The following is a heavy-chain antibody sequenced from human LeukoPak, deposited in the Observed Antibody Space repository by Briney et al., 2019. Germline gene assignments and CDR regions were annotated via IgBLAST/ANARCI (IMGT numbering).Heavy chain of an antibody. V-gene: IGHV3-7*01. J-gene: IGHJ4*02. CDR2: IKEDESEI. CDR3: ARILTYSYGLDY. Sequence: GESLKISCAASGFSFSSSWMTWVRQAPGKGLEWVANIKEDESEIYYVDSVKGRFTASRDNAKNSLDLQMNSLRAEDTAVYYCARILTYSYGLDYWGQGILVTVSS. D-gene: IGHD5-18*01. CDR1: GFSFSSSW.